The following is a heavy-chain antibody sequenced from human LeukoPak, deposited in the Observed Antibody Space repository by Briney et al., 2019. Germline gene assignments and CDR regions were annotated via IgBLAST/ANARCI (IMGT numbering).Heavy chain of an antibody. J-gene: IGHJ4*02. CDR2: INPSGGST. D-gene: IGHD3-22*01. Sequence: ASVKVSCKASGYTFTSYYMHWVRQAPGQGLEWMGIINPSGGSTSYAQKFQGRVTMTRDTSTSTAYMELSSLRSEDTAVYYCAREYWYYDSSGYYSFSLGYWGQGTLVTVSS. CDR1: GYTFTSYY. CDR3: AREYWYYDSSGYYSFSLGY. V-gene: IGHV1-46*01.